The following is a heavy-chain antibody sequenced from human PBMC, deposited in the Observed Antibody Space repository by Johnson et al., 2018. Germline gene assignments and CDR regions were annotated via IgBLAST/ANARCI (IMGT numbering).Heavy chain of an antibody. D-gene: IGHD5-18*01. CDR2: ISYDGSNK. V-gene: IGHV3-30*03. CDR3: ARVGSGYSYGYDAFDI. J-gene: IGHJ3*02. CDR1: GFTFSSYG. Sequence: QVQLVESGGGVVQPGRSLRLSCAASGFTFSSYGMHWVRQAPGKGLEWVAVISYDGSNKYYADSVKGRFTISRDNSKNTLYLQMDSLRAEDTAVYCCARVGSGYSYGYDAFDIWGQGTMVTVSS.